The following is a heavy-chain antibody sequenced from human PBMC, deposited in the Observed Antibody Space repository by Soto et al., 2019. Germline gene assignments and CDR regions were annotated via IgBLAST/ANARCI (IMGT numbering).Heavy chain of an antibody. J-gene: IGHJ4*02. CDR2: INHSGST. D-gene: IGHD6-19*01. CDR1: GGSFSDFY. Sequence: QVQLQQWGAGLLKPSETLSLTCAVYGGSFSDFYWTWIRQPPGRGLEWIGEINHSGSTNYNPSLKSRVDISVDTSKNQFSLNLTSVTAADTAVYYCGPRGAVADTLGYWGQGTLVTVSS. V-gene: IGHV4-34*01. CDR3: GPRGAVADTLGY.